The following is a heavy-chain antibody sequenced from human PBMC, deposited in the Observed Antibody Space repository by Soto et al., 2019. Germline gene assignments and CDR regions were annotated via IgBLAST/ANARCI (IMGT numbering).Heavy chain of an antibody. Sequence: EVQLLEAGGGLVQPGGSLRLSCAASGFTFSSYAMSWVRQAPGKGLEWVSAISGRGGSTYYADSVKGRFTISRDNSKNTLYLQMNSRRAEDTAVYYCVKVGGYCSGGSCYSGGGIDYWGQGTLVNVSS. D-gene: IGHD2-15*01. J-gene: IGHJ4*02. CDR3: VKVGGYCSGGSCYSGGGIDY. CDR1: GFTFSSYA. CDR2: ISGRGGST. V-gene: IGHV3-23*01.